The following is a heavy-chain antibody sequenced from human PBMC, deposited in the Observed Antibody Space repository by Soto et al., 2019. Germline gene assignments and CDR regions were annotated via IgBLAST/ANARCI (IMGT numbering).Heavy chain of an antibody. CDR1: GGTFSSYA. V-gene: IGHV1-69*01. CDR3: ARSQGSSTSLEIYYYYYYGMDV. D-gene: IGHD2-2*01. Sequence: QVQLVQSGAEVKKPGSSVKVSCKASGGTFSSYAISWVRQAPGQGLEWMGGIIPISDTTNYAQKFQSRGTITADESTSTAYMELSSLRSEDTAVYYCARSQGSSTSLEIYYYYYYGMDVWGQGTTVTVSS. CDR2: IIPISDTT. J-gene: IGHJ6*02.